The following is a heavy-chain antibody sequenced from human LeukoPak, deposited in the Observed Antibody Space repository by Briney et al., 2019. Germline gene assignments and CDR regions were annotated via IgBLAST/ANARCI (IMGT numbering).Heavy chain of an antibody. CDR1: GGSVSSNSYD. V-gene: IGHV4-39*01. J-gene: IGHJ5*02. CDR2: IFYSGST. Sequence: KTSETLSLTCTVYGGSVSSNSYDWGWIRQPPVKGLEGTGSIFYSGSTYYNPSLKSGVTISVDTSKNQFSLKLSSVTAADTAVYYCASSVVVVAATWFDPWGQGTLVTVSS. CDR3: ASSVVVVAATWFDP. D-gene: IGHD2-15*01.